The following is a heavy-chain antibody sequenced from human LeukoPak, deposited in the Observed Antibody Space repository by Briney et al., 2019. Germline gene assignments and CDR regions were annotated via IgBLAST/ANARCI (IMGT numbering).Heavy chain of an antibody. CDR3: VRVRTGTSCYDY. Sequence: SQPLSLTCAVSGGSVGSADSHWSWIRQPPGKGLEWIGYISYSGSTSYNPSLRSRVIIPLDTSQNQFSLKLNSVTAADTAVYYGVRVRTGTSCYDYWGQGTLVSVSS. J-gene: IGHJ4*02. CDR2: ISYSGST. V-gene: IGHV4-30-4*08. D-gene: IGHD2-2*01. CDR1: GGSVGSADSH.